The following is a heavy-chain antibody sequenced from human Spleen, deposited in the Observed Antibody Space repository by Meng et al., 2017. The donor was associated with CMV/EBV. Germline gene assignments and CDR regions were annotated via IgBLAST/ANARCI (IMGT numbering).Heavy chain of an antibody. CDR1: GFTFSTNS. CDR3: ARDLQL. Sequence: EGQLVESWGGLVKPGGFLRLSCAASGFTFSTNSMNWVRQAPGKGLEWVSSISSGSSYISYADSVKGRFTISRDDAKNSLYLQMNSLRVEDTAVYYCARDLQLGGQGTLVTVSS. CDR2: ISSGSSYI. D-gene: IGHD6-13*01. V-gene: IGHV3-21*01. J-gene: IGHJ4*02.